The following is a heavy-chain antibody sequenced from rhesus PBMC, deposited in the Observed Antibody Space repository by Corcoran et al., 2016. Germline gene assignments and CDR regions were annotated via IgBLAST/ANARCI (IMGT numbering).Heavy chain of an antibody. CDR3: AKDWDYSSGWSD. CDR1: GFTFNNYG. J-gene: IGHJ4*01. Sequence: EVQLVESGGGLVQPGGSLRLSCAASGFTFNNYGMNWVRQAPGKGLEWVSYINKGGGSTYYADSVKGRFTISRDNSKNTLSLQMNSLRAEDTAVYYCAKDWDYSSGWSDWGQGVLVTVSS. CDR2: INKGGGST. V-gene: IGHV3S5*01. D-gene: IGHD6S26*01.